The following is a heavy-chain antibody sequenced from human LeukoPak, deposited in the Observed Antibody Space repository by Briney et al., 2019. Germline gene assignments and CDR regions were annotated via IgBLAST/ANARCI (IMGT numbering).Heavy chain of an antibody. CDR2: ISYDGTSK. CDR3: AKDQNAYYYDGSGYPQDY. Sequence: RAGRSLRLSCAASGFTFSSYGIHWVRQAPGKGLEWVAVISYDGTSKYYADSVKGRLTISRDNSKSTLLLQMNSLRAEDTAVYYCAKDQNAYYYDGSGYPQDYWGQGTLVTVSS. D-gene: IGHD3-22*01. V-gene: IGHV3-30*18. J-gene: IGHJ4*02. CDR1: GFTFSSYG.